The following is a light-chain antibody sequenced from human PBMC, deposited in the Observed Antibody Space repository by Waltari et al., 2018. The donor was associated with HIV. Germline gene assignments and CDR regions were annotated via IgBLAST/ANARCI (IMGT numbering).Light chain of an antibody. J-gene: IGLJ3*02. CDR3: QSYDSKVV. CDR2: EDD. V-gene: IGLV6-57*01. CDR1: SGSIGSSF. Sequence: NFMLTQPHSVSESPGKTVTISCTRSSGSIGSSFVQWYQKRPGSSPTTVIFEDDQRPSGGPDRFSGSIDSSSNSASLTSSGLETEDEADYYCQSYDSKVVFGGGTRLTVL.